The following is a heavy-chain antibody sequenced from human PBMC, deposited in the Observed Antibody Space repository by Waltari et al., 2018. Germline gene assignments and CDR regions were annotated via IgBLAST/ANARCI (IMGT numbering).Heavy chain of an antibody. J-gene: IGHJ6*02. D-gene: IGHD4-17*01. CDR2: IIPIFGTA. CDR1: GGTFSSYA. V-gene: IGHV1-69*13. CDR3: ARELGRYGDPNYGMDV. Sequence: QVQLVQSGAEVKKPGSSVKVSCKASGGTFSSYAISWVRQAPGQGLEWMGWIIPIFGTANYAQKFQGRVTITAYESTSTAYMELSSLRSEDTAVYYCARELGRYGDPNYGMDVWGQGTTVIVSS.